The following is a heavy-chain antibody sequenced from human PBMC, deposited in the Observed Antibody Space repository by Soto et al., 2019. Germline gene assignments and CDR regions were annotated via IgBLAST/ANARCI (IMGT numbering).Heavy chain of an antibody. J-gene: IGHJ4*01. CDR1: GFTFSSYA. V-gene: IGHV3-15*07. CDR3: TTDSYSTIIIVRFDY. Sequence: GGSLRLSCAASGFTFSSYAMHWVRQAPGKGLEYVGRIKSKTDGGTTDYAEPVKGRFAISRDDSNNMVYLQMNSLKIEDTAVYYCTTDSYSTIIIVRFDYWGHGTLVTVSS. D-gene: IGHD3-22*01. CDR2: IKSKTDGGTT.